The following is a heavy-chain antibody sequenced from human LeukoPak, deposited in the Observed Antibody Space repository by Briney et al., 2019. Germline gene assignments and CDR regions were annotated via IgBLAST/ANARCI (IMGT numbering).Heavy chain of an antibody. Sequence: GGSLRLSCAASGFTFDDYAMHWVRQAPGKGLEWVSGISWNSGSIGYADSVKGRFTISRDNAKNSLYLQMNSLRAEDMALYYCAKDKGYGSGSYNYFDYWGRGTPVTVSS. J-gene: IGHJ4*02. D-gene: IGHD3-10*01. V-gene: IGHV3-9*03. CDR2: ISWNSGSI. CDR1: GFTFDDYA. CDR3: AKDKGYGSGSYNYFDY.